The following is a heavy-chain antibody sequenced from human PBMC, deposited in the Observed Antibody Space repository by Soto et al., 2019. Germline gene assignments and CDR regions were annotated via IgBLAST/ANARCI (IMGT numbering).Heavy chain of an antibody. J-gene: IGHJ6*02. V-gene: IGHV1-18*01. CDR2: MNANNGNT. CDR1: GYTFTSYD. CDR3: ARDRSGDYVGDYYGMDV. Sequence: ASVKVSCKASGYTFTSYDIKWVRQATGQGLEWMGWMNANNGNTNYAQKLQGRVTMTTDTSTSTAYMELSSLRSDDTAVYYCARDRSGDYVGDYYGMDVWGQGTTVTVSS. D-gene: IGHD4-17*01.